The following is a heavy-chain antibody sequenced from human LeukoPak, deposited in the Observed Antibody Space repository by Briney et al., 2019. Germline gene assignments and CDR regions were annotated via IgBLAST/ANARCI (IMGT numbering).Heavy chain of an antibody. D-gene: IGHD5-18*01. CDR3: AAPRRGPHTLMDPRDAFDI. CDR2: IVVGSGNT. Sequence: SVKVSCKASRFTFISSGVQWVRQARGQRLEWIGWIVVGSGNTNYAQKFQERVTITRDMSTSTAYMELSSLRSEDTAVYYCAAPRRGPHTLMDPRDAFDIWGQGTMVTVSS. CDR1: RFTFISSG. J-gene: IGHJ3*02. V-gene: IGHV1-58*01.